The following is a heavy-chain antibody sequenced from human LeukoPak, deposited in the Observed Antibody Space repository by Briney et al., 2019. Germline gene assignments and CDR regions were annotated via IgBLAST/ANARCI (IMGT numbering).Heavy chain of an antibody. V-gene: IGHV1-2*02. J-gene: IGHJ4*02. D-gene: IGHD6-6*01. CDR3: ARAGIAARRGTFDY. CDR1: GYTFTGYY. CDR2: INPNSGGT. Sequence: ASVKVSCKASGYTFTGYYMHWVRQAPGQGLEWMGWINPNSGGTNYAQKFQGRVTMTRDTSISTAYMELSRLRSDDTAVYYCARAGIAARRGTFDYWGQGTLVTVSS.